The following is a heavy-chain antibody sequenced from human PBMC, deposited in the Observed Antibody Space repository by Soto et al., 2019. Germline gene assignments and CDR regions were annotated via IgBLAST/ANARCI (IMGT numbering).Heavy chain of an antibody. Sequence: GESLKISCKASGYSFTSYWIGWVRQMPAKGLEWMGIIYPDDSDIRYSPSFQGQVTISADKSISTAYLQWSSLKASDTAIYYCVRPDSTGYYEYWGQGTLVTVSS. D-gene: IGHD3-22*01. V-gene: IGHV5-51*01. CDR3: VRPDSTGYYEY. CDR2: IYPDDSDI. CDR1: GYSFTSYW. J-gene: IGHJ4*02.